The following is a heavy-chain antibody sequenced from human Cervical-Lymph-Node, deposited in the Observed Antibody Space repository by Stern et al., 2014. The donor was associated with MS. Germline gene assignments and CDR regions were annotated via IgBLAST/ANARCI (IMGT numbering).Heavy chain of an antibody. D-gene: IGHD1-26*01. CDR2: LHASGAT. J-gene: IGHJ4*02. CDR1: GASISSGTSY. CDR3: ARGHWELLGNNYFDS. Sequence: QVQLGQSGPGLVKPSQTLSLTCTVSGASISSGTSYWSWIRQPAGGGLEWIGRLHASGATYYNPSLKSRVPISGDTSKNQFSLNLNSVTAADTAVYYCARGHWELLGNNYFDSWGQGTLVTVSS. V-gene: IGHV4-61*02.